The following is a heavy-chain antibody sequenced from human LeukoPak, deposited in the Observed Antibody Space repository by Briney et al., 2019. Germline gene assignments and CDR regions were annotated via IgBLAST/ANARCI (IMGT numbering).Heavy chain of an antibody. CDR1: GFTFNSYS. J-gene: IGHJ6*02. D-gene: IGHD5-18*01. CDR3: ARSSLLHSNAMDV. Sequence: GGSLRLSCAASGFTFNSYSMNWVRQAPGKGLEWISYITSSSNVYYADSVKGRFTISRDNTKNSLYLQMSSLGDDDTAVYYCARSSLLHSNAMDVWGQGTTVTVSS. CDR2: ITSSSNV. V-gene: IGHV3-21*05.